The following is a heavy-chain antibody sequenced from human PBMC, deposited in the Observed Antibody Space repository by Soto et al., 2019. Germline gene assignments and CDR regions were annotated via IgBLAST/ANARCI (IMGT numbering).Heavy chain of an antibody. D-gene: IGHD2-15*01. CDR1: GYTFTSYG. V-gene: IGHV1-18*04. CDR2: ISAYNGNT. CDR3: ARSSYCSGGTCTNWFHP. Sequence: ASVKVSCKASGYTFTSYGISWVRQAPGQGLEWMGWISAYNGNTNYAQKLQGRVTMTTDTSTSTAYMELRSLRSDDTATYYCARSSYCSGGTCTNWFHPWGQGTLVTVSS. J-gene: IGHJ5*02.